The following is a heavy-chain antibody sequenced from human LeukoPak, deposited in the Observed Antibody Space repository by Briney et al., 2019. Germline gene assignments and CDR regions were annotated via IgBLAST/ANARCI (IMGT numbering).Heavy chain of an antibody. V-gene: IGHV2-70*19. J-gene: IGHJ4*02. Sequence: SGPALVTPPQPLTLTSTFSGFSLSTRGMCASWVRQPPGKALAWLALIDWDDDKNSSTSLKTSITISTDTSKNQLFLRMTNVDPVDTATYYCARIGPRHYGSVSYFDYWGQGTLVTVSS. CDR1: GFSLSTRGMC. CDR2: IDWDDDK. D-gene: IGHD3-10*01. CDR3: ARIGPRHYGSVSYFDY.